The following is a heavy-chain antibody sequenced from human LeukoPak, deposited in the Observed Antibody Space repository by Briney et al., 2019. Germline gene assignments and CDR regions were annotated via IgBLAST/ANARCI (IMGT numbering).Heavy chain of an antibody. J-gene: IGHJ4*02. V-gene: IGHV4-34*01. CDR1: GGSFSGYY. D-gene: IGHD6-6*01. CDR2: INHSGST. CDR3: AREYSSSSGKALDY. Sequence: SETLSLTCAVYGGSFSGYYWSWIRQPPGKGLEWIGEINHSGSTNYNPSLKSRVTISVDTSKNQFSLKLSSVTAADTAVYYCAREYSSSSGKALDYWGQGTLVTVSS.